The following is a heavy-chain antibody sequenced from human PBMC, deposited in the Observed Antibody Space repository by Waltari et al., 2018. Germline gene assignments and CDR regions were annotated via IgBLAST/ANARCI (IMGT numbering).Heavy chain of an antibody. D-gene: IGHD4-4*01. V-gene: IGHV4-38-2*02. J-gene: IGHJ3*02. CDR3: ARDRYSNDDAFDI. Sequence: QVQLQESGQGLVKPSETLSLTCTVSGYSISSGYYWGLIRQPPGQGLSLIWCLYQSGSTYYNPSLKSRVTISVDTSKNQFSLKLSSVTAADTAVYYCARDRYSNDDAFDIWGQGTMVTVSS. CDR1: GYSISSGYY. CDR2: LYQSGST.